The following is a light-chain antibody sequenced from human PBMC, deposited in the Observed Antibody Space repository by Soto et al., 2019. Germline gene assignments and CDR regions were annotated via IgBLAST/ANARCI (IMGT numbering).Light chain of an antibody. CDR1: SSDVGGYNY. CDR3: SSYTSSSTVV. Sequence: QSALTQPASVSGSPGQSITISCTGTSSDVGGYNYVSWYQHHPGKAPKLMIYDVSNRPSGVSNRFSGSKSGNTASLTISGLQAKDEADYYCSSYTSSSTVVFGGGTKVTVL. V-gene: IGLV2-14*03. J-gene: IGLJ2*01. CDR2: DVS.